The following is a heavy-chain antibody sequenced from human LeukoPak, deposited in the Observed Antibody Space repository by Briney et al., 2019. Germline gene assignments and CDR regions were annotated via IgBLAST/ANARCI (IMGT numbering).Heavy chain of an antibody. CDR1: GFTFSSSA. V-gene: IGHV3-23*01. D-gene: IGHD3-16*01. Sequence: GGSLRLSCAASGFTFSSSAMSWVRQAPGKGLEWVSSISGSGDSTYYADSVRGRFTISRDNSKNTVSLQMESLRAEDTALYYCAKDYAVGSIDYWGQGTLVTVSS. CDR2: ISGSGDST. J-gene: IGHJ4*02. CDR3: AKDYAVGSIDY.